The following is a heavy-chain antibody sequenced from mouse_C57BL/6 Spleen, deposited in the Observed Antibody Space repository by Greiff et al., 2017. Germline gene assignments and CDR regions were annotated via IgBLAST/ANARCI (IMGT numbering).Heavy chain of an antibody. V-gene: IGHV14-4*01. D-gene: IGHD1-1*01. CDR1: GFNIKDDY. CDR2: IDPENGDT. J-gene: IGHJ2*01. Sequence: VQLKESGAELVRPGASVKLSCTASGFNIKDDYMHWVKQRPEQGLEWIGWIDPENGDTEYASKFQGKATITADTSSNTAYLQLSSLTSEDTAVYYCTTILRGYWGQGTTLTVSS. CDR3: TTILRGY.